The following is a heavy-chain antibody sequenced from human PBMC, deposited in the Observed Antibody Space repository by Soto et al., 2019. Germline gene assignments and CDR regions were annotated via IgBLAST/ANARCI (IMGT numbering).Heavy chain of an antibody. CDR3: ARDGVRYWYFDL. D-gene: IGHD3-3*01. CDR1: GGTFSSYT. V-gene: IGHV1-69*08. Sequence: QVQLVQSGAEVKKPGSSVKVSCKASGGTFSSYTISWVRQAPGQGLEWMGRIIPILGIANYAQKFQGRVKITADKSTSTAYMELSSLRSEDTAVYYCARDGVRYWYFDLWGRGTLVTVSS. CDR2: IIPILGIA. J-gene: IGHJ2*01.